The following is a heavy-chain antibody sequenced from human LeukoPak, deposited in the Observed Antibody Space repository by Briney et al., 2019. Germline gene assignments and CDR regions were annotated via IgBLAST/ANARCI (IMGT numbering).Heavy chain of an antibody. V-gene: IGHV3-74*01. CDR1: GFTFGNYW. J-gene: IGHJ4*02. Sequence: PGGSLRLSCAASGFTFGNYWMHWVRQAPGKGLLWVSRISDDGSSANYADSVQGRFTISRDNAKNSLYLQVNSLRAEDTAVYYCARDVFDYWGQGTLVTVSS. CDR2: ISDDGSSA. CDR3: ARDVFDY.